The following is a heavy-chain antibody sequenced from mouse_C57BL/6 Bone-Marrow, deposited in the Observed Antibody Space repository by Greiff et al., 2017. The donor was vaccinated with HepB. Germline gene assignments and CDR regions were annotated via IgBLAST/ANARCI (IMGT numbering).Heavy chain of an antibody. CDR2: INPYNGDT. D-gene: IGHD1-1*01. CDR1: GYSFTGYF. CDR3: ARGVYYYGSSYNWYFDV. J-gene: IGHJ1*03. Sequence: VQLKESGPELVKPGDSVKISCKASGYSFTGYFMNWVMQSHGKSLEWIGRINPYNGDTFYNQKFKGKATLTVDKSSSTAHMERRSLTSEDSAVYYCARGVYYYGSSYNWYFDVWGTGTTVTVSS. V-gene: IGHV1-20*01.